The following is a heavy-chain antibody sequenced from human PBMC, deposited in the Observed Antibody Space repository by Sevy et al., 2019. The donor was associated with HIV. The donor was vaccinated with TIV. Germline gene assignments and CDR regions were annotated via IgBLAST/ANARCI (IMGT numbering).Heavy chain of an antibody. J-gene: IGHJ4*02. Sequence: GGSLGLSCAASGFTFNSYAMGWVRQAPGKGLEWVSGISGSGGSTYYADSVKGRFTISRDNSKNTLYLQMKSLRAEDTAAYYCASTIDYDSSGYYFNFDYWGQGILVTVSS. CDR1: GFTFNSYA. D-gene: IGHD3-22*01. CDR3: ASTIDYDSSGYYFNFDY. V-gene: IGHV3-23*01. CDR2: ISGSGGST.